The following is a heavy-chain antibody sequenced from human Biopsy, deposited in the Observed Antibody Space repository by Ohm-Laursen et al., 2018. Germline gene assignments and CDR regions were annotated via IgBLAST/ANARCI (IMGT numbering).Heavy chain of an antibody. J-gene: IGHJ5*02. CDR2: IFYRGST. CDR1: GGSISNNNYY. Sequence: SETLSLTCSVSGGSISNNNYYWGWIRQPPGKGLEWIGSIFYRGSTHYKPSHNSRVNITVATSKNQFSLKLTSVTAADTAVYYCARDYDTSGYYYVSWGQGTLGTVSS. D-gene: IGHD3-22*01. V-gene: IGHV4-39*01. CDR3: ARDYDTSGYYYVS.